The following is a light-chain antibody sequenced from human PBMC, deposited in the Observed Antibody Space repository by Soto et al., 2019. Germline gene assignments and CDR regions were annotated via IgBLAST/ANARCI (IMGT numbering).Light chain of an antibody. Sequence: QSVLTQPASVSGSPGQSITISCTGTSSDVGGYAYVSWYQQHPGKAPKLIIYEVSIRTSGVSNRFSGSKSGNTASLTISGLQAEDEADYYCSSYTSSSTLDVFGTGTKLTVL. CDR2: EVS. J-gene: IGLJ1*01. CDR1: SSDVGGYAY. CDR3: SSYTSSSTLDV. V-gene: IGLV2-14*01.